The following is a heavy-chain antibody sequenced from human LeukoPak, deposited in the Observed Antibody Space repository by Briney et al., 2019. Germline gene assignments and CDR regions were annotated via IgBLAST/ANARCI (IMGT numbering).Heavy chain of an antibody. Sequence: GGSLRLSCAASGFTVSSNYMSWVRQAPGKGLEWVSVIYSGGSTYYADSVKGRFTISRDNAKNSLYLQMNSLRAEDTAVYYCARGSTYYDSSGQVPFDYWGQGTLVTVSS. CDR3: ARGSTYYDSSGQVPFDY. D-gene: IGHD3-22*01. V-gene: IGHV3-53*01. CDR2: IYSGGST. J-gene: IGHJ4*02. CDR1: GFTVSSNY.